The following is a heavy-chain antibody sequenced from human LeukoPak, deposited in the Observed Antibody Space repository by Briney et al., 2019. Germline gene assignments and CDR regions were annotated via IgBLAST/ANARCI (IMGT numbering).Heavy chain of an antibody. CDR1: GFTFSSYW. CDR3: TRGGTTRDYFDY. V-gene: IGHV3-7*01. Sequence: GGSPRLSCAASGFTFSSYWMSWVRQAPGKGLEWVANIKQDGSEKYYVDSVKGRFTISRDNAKNSLYLQMNSLRGEDTAVYYCTRGGTTRDYFDYWGQGTLVTVSS. D-gene: IGHD1-26*01. CDR2: IKQDGSEK. J-gene: IGHJ4*02.